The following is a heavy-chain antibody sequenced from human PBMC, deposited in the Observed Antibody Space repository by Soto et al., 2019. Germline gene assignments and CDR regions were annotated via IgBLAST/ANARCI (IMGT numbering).Heavy chain of an antibody. D-gene: IGHD3-10*01. V-gene: IGHV3-33*01. J-gene: IGHJ4*02. CDR2: IWYDGSNK. CDR1: GFIFSDYG. CDR3: ARDPSHGSGSYLDY. Sequence: QVQLVESGGGVVQPGRSLRLSCAASGFIFSDYGMHWVRQAPGKGLEWVAVIWYDGSNKYYADSVKGRFTVSRDNSKNTLYLQMNGLRSEDTAVFYCARDPSHGSGSYLDYWGQGTLVTVYS.